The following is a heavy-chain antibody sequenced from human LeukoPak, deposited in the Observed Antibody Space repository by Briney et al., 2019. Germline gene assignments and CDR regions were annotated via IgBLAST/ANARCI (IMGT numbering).Heavy chain of an antibody. Sequence: ASVKVSCKASGYTFTGYYMHWVRQAPGQGLEWMGWINPNSGGTNYAQKFQGRVTMTRDTSISTAYMELSRLRSDDTAVYYCARDSSRYNWNPSDYWGQGTLVTVSS. V-gene: IGHV1-2*02. J-gene: IGHJ4*02. CDR3: ARDSSRYNWNPSDY. CDR2: INPNSGGT. D-gene: IGHD1-20*01. CDR1: GYTFTGYY.